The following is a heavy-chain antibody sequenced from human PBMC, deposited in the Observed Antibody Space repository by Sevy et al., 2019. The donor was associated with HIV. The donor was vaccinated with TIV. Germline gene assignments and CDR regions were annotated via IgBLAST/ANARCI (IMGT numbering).Heavy chain of an antibody. CDR3: AKDLLGRGITMVQGVIINPRIYYYYGMDV. Sequence: GGSLRLSCAASGFTFSSYGMHWVRQAPGKGLEWVAVISYDGSNKYYADSVKGRFTISRDNSKNTLYLQMNSLRAEDXAVYYCAKDLLGRGITMVQGVIINPRIYYYYGMDVWGQGTTVTVSS. CDR2: ISYDGSNK. CDR1: GFTFSSYG. J-gene: IGHJ6*02. V-gene: IGHV3-30*18. D-gene: IGHD3-10*01.